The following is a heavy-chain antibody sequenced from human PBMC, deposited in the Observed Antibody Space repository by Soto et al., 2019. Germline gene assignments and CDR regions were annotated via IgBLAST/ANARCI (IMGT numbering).Heavy chain of an antibody. J-gene: IGHJ5*02. V-gene: IGHV1-18*01. Sequence: ASVKVSFTASGYTFTNYGISWVRQAPGQGLEWMGWINVYNGNTKYAQKVQGRVTMTTDTSTSTAYMELRSLRSDDTAVYYCARGVGSGSYYNQYNWFDPWGQGTLVTSPQ. D-gene: IGHD3-10*01. CDR3: ARGVGSGSYYNQYNWFDP. CDR1: GYTFTNYG. CDR2: INVYNGNT.